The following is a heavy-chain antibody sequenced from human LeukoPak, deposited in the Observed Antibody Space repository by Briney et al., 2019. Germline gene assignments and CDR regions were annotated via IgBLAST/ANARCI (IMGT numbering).Heavy chain of an antibody. CDR3: ARDLPRYYYDEKPLDY. CDR2: ISSSSSYI. J-gene: IGHJ4*02. V-gene: IGHV3-21*01. D-gene: IGHD3-22*01. Sequence: AGGSLRLSCAASGFTFSSYGMHWVRQAPGKGLEWVSSISSSSSYIYYADSVKGRFTISRDNAKNSLYLQMNSLRAEDTAVYYCARDLPRYYYDEKPLDYWGQGTLVTVSS. CDR1: GFTFSSYG.